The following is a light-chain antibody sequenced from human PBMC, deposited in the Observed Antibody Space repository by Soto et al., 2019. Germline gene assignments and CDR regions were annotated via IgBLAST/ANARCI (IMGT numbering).Light chain of an antibody. Sequence: QSVLTQPPSASGTPGKRLTISCYGSSSNIESNYVYWYQQLPGTAPRLLIYRNNQRPSGVPDRFSGSKSGTSASLAISALRSEDEADYYCTVWDDSLRGRLFGGGTKVTVL. CDR3: TVWDDSLRGRL. CDR2: RNN. J-gene: IGLJ2*01. CDR1: SSNIESNY. V-gene: IGLV1-47*01.